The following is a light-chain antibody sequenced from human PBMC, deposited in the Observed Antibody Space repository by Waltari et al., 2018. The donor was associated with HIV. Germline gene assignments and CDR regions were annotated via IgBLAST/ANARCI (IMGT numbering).Light chain of an antibody. V-gene: IGLV2-11*01. J-gene: IGLJ1*01. CDR3: CSYAGSYTFV. CDR1: SSDVGGYNF. Sequence: QSALTQPRSVSGSPGQSVSISCTGTSSDVGGYNFVPWYQQHPGKAPKLLIYDITKRPSGVPDRFSGSKSGHTASLTISGLQSEDEADYYCCSYAGSYTFVFGSGSKVTVL. CDR2: DIT.